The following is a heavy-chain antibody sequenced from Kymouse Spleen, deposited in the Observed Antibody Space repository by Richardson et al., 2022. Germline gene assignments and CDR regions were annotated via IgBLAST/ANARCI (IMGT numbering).Heavy chain of an antibody. D-gene: IGHD6-6*01. CDR1: GGSISSSSYY. CDR2: IYYSGST. V-gene: IGHV4-39*01. CDR3: ARDSIAARAVDY. Sequence: QLQLQESGPGLVKPSETLSLTCTVSGGSISSSSYYWGWIRQPPGKGLEWIGSIYYSGSTYYNPSLKSRVTISVDTSKNQFSLKLSSVTAADTAVYYCARDSIAARAVDYWGQGTLVTVSS. J-gene: IGHJ4*02.